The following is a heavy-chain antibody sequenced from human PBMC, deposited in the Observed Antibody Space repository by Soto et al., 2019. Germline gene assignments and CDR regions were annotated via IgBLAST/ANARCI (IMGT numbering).Heavy chain of an antibody. CDR2: IHGDGGKI. D-gene: IGHD5-18*01. V-gene: IGHV3-7*01. CDR1: GFMFSAYW. J-gene: IGHJ4*02. Sequence: EVQLVESGGGLVQPGGSLRLSCAASGFMFSAYWMSWVRQAPGKGLEWVANIHGDGGKIYYVDSVKGRFTISRDNAKRSLYLQMNSQRAEDTAVYYCARDFYGGYTYGPGDYWGQGALVAVSS. CDR3: ARDFYGGYTYGPGDY.